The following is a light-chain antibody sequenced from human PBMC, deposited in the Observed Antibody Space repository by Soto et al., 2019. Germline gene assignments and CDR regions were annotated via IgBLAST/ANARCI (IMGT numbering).Light chain of an antibody. Sequence: QSVLTQPACVSGCPGQSITISCTGTSDDVGAYNLVSWYQQHPGQAPKVLIYKVSNRPSGVSNRFSGSKSGNTASLTISGLQAEDEAIYFCSSYTSNSRVFGTGTKVTVL. CDR1: SDDVGAYNL. CDR3: SSYTSNSRV. CDR2: KVS. J-gene: IGLJ1*01. V-gene: IGLV2-14*03.